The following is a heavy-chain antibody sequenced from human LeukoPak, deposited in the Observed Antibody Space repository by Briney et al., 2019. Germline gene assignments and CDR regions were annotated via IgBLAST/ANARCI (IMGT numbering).Heavy chain of an antibody. CDR2: ISYDGSNK. J-gene: IGHJ4*02. CDR1: GFTFSSYG. CDR3: AKASVVTGGFDY. V-gene: IGHV3-30*18. D-gene: IGHD2-15*01. Sequence: GGSLRLSCAASGFTFSSYGMHWVRQAPGKGLEWVAVISYDGSNKYYADSVKGRFTISRDNSKNTLYLQMNSLRAGDTAVYYCAKASVVTGGFDYWGQGTLVAVSS.